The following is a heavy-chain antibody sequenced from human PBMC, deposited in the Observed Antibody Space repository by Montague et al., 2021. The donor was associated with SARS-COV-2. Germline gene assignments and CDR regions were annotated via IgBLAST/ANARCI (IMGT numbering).Heavy chain of an antibody. CDR1: GGSISGYY. V-gene: IGHV4-59*01. D-gene: IGHD2-8*01. J-gene: IGHJ6*02. Sequence: SETLSLTCTVSGGSISGYYWSWIRQSPGKGLEWIGYIYYIGSTKYNPFLESRVTVSVDRSKNQVSLKLSSVTPADTAVYYCARLLRSCSNGVCRTYYYYAMDVWGQGTTVTVSS. CDR2: IYYIGST. CDR3: ARLLRSCSNGVCRTYYYYAMDV.